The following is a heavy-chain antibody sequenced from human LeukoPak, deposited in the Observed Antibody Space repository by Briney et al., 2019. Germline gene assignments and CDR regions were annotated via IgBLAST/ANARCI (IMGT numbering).Heavy chain of an antibody. Sequence: GGSLRLSCAASGFTVSSNYMSWVRQAPGKGLEWVSVIYSGGSTYYADSVKGRFTISRDNSKNTLYLQMDSLRAEDTAVYYCAGEGSGWSLGYWGQGTLVTVSS. V-gene: IGHV3-53*01. CDR3: AGEGSGWSLGY. J-gene: IGHJ4*02. CDR2: IYSGGST. CDR1: GFTVSSNY. D-gene: IGHD6-19*01.